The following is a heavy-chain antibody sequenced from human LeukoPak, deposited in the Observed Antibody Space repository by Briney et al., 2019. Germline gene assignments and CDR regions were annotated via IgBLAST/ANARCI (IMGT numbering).Heavy chain of an antibody. J-gene: IGHJ3*02. D-gene: IGHD2-15*01. CDR3: ASALAGGGQYDAFDI. V-gene: IGHV6-1*01. CDR2: TYYRSKWYN. CDR1: GDSVSSNSAA. Sequence: SQTLSLTCAIFGDSVSSNSAAWNWIRQSPSRGLEWLGRTYYRSKWYNDYAVSVKSRITINPDTSKNQFSLKLSSVTAADTAVYYCASALAGGGQYDAFDIWGQGTMVTVSS.